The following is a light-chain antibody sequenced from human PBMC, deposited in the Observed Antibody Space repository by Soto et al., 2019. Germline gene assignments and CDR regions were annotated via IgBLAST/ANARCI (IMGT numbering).Light chain of an antibody. V-gene: IGLV2-14*01. Sequence: QSVLTKPASVSGSPGQSITVSCTGTTGDIGAYNYVSWYQQHPGKAPKLIIYEVSNRPSGVSSRFSGSKSGNTASLTISGLQAEDEADYFCSSFTSTSAVYVFGTGTKVTVL. CDR2: EVS. CDR1: TGDIGAYNY. J-gene: IGLJ1*01. CDR3: SSFTSTSAVYV.